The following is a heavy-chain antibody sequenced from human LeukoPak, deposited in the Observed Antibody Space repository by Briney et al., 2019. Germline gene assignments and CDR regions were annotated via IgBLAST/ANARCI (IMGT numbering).Heavy chain of an antibody. J-gene: IGHJ5*02. D-gene: IGHD4-17*01. CDR3: ARDDFGRFDP. V-gene: IGHV1-2*02. CDR2: INPNSGGT. CDR1: GYTFTGYY. Sequence: GASVKVSCKASGYTFTGYYMHWVRQAPGQGLEWMGWINPNSGGTNYAQKFQGRVTMTRDMSTSTVYMELSSLRSEDTAVYYCARDDFGRFDPWGQGTLVTVSS.